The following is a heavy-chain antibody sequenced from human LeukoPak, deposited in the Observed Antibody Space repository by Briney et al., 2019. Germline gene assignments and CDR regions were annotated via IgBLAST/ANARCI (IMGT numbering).Heavy chain of an antibody. D-gene: IGHD2-2*01. CDR2: IKQDGSEK. CDR1: GFTFSSYA. J-gene: IGHJ3*02. CDR3: ARDEATGIVVVPAATDAFDI. V-gene: IGHV3-7*01. Sequence: GGSLRLSCAASGFTFSSYAMSWVRQAPGKGLEWVANIKQDGSEKYYVDSVKGRFTISRDNAKNSLYLQMNSLRAEDTAVYYCARDEATGIVVVPAATDAFDIWGQGTMVTVSS.